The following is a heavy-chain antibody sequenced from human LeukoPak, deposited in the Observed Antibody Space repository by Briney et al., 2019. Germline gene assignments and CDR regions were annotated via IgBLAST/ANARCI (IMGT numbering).Heavy chain of an antibody. D-gene: IGHD3-10*01. CDR1: GFTFSNAW. J-gene: IGHJ6*02. CDR3: TTAVWFGELTAGYGMDV. V-gene: IGHV3-15*01. Sequence: GGSLRLSCAASGFTFSNAWMSWVRQAPGKGLEWVGRIKSTTDGRTTDYATPVKGRFTISRDDSKNTLYLQMNSLKTEDTAVYYCTTAVWFGELTAGYGMDVWGQGTTVTVSS. CDR2: IKSTTDGRTT.